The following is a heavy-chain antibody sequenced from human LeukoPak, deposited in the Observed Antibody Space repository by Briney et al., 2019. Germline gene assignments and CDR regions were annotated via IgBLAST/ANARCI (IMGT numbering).Heavy chain of an antibody. CDR1: GYTFTAYY. CDR3: ATMDGGESY. CDR2: INPNSGGT. J-gene: IGHJ4*02. Sequence: ASVKVSCTASGYTFTAYYIHWVRQAPGQGLEWVGRINPNSGGTNYAQNFQDRVTMTRDTSIRTAYMELSRLRFDDTAVYYCATMDGGESYWGQGTLVTVSS. D-gene: IGHD3-16*01. V-gene: IGHV1-2*02.